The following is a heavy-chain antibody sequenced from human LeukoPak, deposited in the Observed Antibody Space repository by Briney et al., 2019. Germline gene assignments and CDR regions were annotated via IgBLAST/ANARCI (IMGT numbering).Heavy chain of an antibody. J-gene: IGHJ4*02. CDR2: INPSGGST. CDR1: GYTFTGYY. V-gene: IGHV1-46*01. CDR3: ARDYFDN. Sequence: ASVKVSCTASGYTFTGYYMHWVRQAPGQGLEWIGIINPSGGSTNYAQNFQGRVTMTRDTSTSTVYMELSSLRSEDTAVYYCARDYFDNWGQGTLVTVSS.